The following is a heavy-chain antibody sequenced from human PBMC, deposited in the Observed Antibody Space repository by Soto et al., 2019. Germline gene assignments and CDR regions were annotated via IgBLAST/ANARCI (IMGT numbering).Heavy chain of an antibody. J-gene: IGHJ6*02. D-gene: IGHD3-9*01. CDR2: ISYDGSNK. Sequence: PGGSLRLSCAASGFTFSSYVMHWVRQAPGKGLEWVAVISYDGSNKYYADSVKGRFTISRDNSKNTLYLQMNSLRAEDTAVYYCAKGRLRYFDWTYYYYGMDVWGQGTTVTVSS. CDR3: AKGRLRYFDWTYYYYGMDV. V-gene: IGHV3-30*18. CDR1: GFTFSSYV.